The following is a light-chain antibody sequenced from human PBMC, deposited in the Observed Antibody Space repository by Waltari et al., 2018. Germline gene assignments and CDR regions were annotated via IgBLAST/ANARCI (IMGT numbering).Light chain of an antibody. V-gene: IGKV3-20*01. CDR2: RAS. J-gene: IGKJ1*01. CDR1: QSVGSSS. Sequence: EIVLPQSPGTASLSPGERLTLSCRASQSVGSSSLAWYQQKPGQAPRLVIYRASRRATGIPDRFSGSGSGTDFSLTISRLEPEDLAVYYCQQHGTLPATFGQGTKVEIK. CDR3: QQHGTLPAT.